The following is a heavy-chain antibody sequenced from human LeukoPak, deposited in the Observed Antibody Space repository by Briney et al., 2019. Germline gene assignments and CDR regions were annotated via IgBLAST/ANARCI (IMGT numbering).Heavy chain of an antibody. Sequence: GGSLRLSCAASGFTFSGYTINWVRQAPGKGLEWVSSISSSSSYIYYADSVKGRFTISRHNAKNSLYLQMNSLRAEDTAVYYCAKDSYYYGSGSYSSDYWGQGTLVTVSS. CDR1: GFTFSGYT. CDR2: ISSSSSYI. V-gene: IGHV3-21*01. D-gene: IGHD3-10*01. CDR3: AKDSYYYGSGSYSSDY. J-gene: IGHJ4*02.